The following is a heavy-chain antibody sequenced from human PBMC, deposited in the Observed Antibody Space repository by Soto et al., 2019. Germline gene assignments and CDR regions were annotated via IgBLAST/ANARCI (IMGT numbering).Heavy chain of an antibody. CDR2: IYYSGST. Sequence: SETLSLTCTVSGGSISSYYWSWIRQPPGKGLEWIGYIYYSGSTNYNPSLKSRVTISVDTSKNQFSLKLSSVTAADTAVYYCARGFIAAAGYYFDYWGQGTLVTVSS. J-gene: IGHJ4*02. V-gene: IGHV4-59*01. CDR3: ARGFIAAAGYYFDY. D-gene: IGHD6-13*01. CDR1: GGSISSYY.